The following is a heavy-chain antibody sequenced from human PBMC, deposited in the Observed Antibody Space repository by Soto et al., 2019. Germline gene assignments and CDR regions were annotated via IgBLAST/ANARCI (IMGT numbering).Heavy chain of an antibody. D-gene: IGHD3-3*01. V-gene: IGHV3-23*01. J-gene: IGHJ4*02. CDR1: GFTFSSYA. Sequence: GVSLRLSCAASGFTFSSYAMSWVRQAPGKGLEWVSAISGSGGSTYYADSVKGRFTISRDNSKNTLYLQMNSLRAEDTAVYYCAKVRGYYPNFDYWGQGTLVTVSS. CDR3: AKVRGYYPNFDY. CDR2: ISGSGGST.